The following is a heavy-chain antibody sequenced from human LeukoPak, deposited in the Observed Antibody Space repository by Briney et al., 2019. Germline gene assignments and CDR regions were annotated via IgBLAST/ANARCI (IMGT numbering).Heavy chain of an antibody. Sequence: PGGSLRLSCAASGFTFSSYAMHWVRQAPGKGLEYVSAISSNGGRTYYGNSVKGRFTISRDNAKNTLYLQMVSLRAEDMAVYYCARDMDWNYEDDAFHIWGQGTVVTVSS. CDR1: GFTFSSYA. J-gene: IGHJ3*02. D-gene: IGHD1-7*01. CDR3: ARDMDWNYEDDAFHI. CDR2: ISSNGGRT. V-gene: IGHV3-64*01.